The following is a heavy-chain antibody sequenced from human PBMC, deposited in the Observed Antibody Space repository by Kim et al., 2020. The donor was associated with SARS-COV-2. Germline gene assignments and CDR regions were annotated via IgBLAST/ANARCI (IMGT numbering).Heavy chain of an antibody. V-gene: IGHV5-51*01. CDR3: ARRRGWNTGSSFDY. Sequence: GESMKISCRSSGYSFSSYWIGWVRQMPGKGLEWMGIIYPGDSDTRYSPSFQGQVTISADKSISTAYLQWSSLKASDTAMYYCARRRGWNTGSSFDYWGQGTLVTVSS. D-gene: IGHD1-1*01. J-gene: IGHJ4*02. CDR2: IYPGDSDT. CDR1: GYSFSSYW.